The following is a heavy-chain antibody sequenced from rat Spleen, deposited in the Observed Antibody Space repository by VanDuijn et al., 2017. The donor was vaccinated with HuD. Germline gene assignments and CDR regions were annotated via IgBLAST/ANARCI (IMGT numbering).Heavy chain of an antibody. CDR2: ISYDGGST. J-gene: IGHJ2*01. V-gene: IGHV5-20*01. CDR1: GFSFSDCD. CDR3: ASTDYFDY. Sequence: EVQLVESGGGLVQPGRSMLLSCAASGFSFSDCDMAWVRQAPTKGLEWVASISYDGGSTYYRDSVKGRFTISRDNAKSTLYLQMDSLRSDDTATYYCASTDYFDYWGQGVMVTVSS.